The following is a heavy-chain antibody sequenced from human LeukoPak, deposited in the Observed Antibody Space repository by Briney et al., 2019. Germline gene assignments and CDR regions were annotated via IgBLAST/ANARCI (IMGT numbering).Heavy chain of an antibody. Sequence: PGGSLRLSCAASGFSFTNYGMSWVRQAPGKGLEWVSFISASGSSTHYADSVKGRFTISRDNSKNTVHLQINSLRAEDTATYYCAKGAQYDFWGGYTIEYFDVWGQGTLVSVSS. CDR3: AKGAQYDFWGGYTIEYFDV. V-gene: IGHV3-23*01. J-gene: IGHJ4*02. CDR2: ISASGSST. CDR1: GFSFTNYG. D-gene: IGHD3-3*01.